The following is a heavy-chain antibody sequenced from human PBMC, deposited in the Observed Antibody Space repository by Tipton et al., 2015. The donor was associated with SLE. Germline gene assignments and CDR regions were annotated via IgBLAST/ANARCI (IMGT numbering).Heavy chain of an antibody. J-gene: IGHJ5*02. CDR2: IYYSGST. V-gene: IGHV4-30-4*01. CDR1: GGSISSGDYY. Sequence: TLSLTCTVSGGSISSGDYYWSWFRQPPGKGLEWIGYIYYSGSTYYNPSLKSRVTISVDTSKNQFSLKLSSVTAADTAVYYCARVRGVVPNWFDPWGQGTLVTVSS. CDR3: ARVRGVVPNWFDP. D-gene: IGHD2-2*01.